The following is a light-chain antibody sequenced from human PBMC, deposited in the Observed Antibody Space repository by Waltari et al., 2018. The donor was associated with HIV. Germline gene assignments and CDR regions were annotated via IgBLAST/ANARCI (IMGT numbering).Light chain of an antibody. CDR3: AAWDDNLNGYV. CDR2: YED. CDR1: SSNIGNNA. V-gene: IGLV1-36*01. Sequence: QSVLTQPPSVSEAPRQRVTISCSGSSSNIGNNAVNWYQQVPGKAPKLLIYYEDLLPSGVSDRFSGSKSGTSASLAISGLQSEDEADYYCAAWDDNLNGYVFGTGTKVTVL. J-gene: IGLJ1*01.